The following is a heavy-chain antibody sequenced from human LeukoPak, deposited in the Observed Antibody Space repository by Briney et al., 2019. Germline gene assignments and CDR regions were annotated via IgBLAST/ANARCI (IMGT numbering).Heavy chain of an antibody. CDR3: AKGRSGIVVAGLNY. Sequence: GGSLRLSCAASGFTFSSYAMSWVRQAPGKRLEWVSGISGSGDGTYYADSVKGRFTISRDNSMNTMYLQMNSLRAEDTAVYYCAKGRSGIVVAGLNYWGQGTLVTVSS. D-gene: IGHD6-19*01. V-gene: IGHV3-23*01. J-gene: IGHJ4*02. CDR1: GFTFSSYA. CDR2: ISGSGDGT.